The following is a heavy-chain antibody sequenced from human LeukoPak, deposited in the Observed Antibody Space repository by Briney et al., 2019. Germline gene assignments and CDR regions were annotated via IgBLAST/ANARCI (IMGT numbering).Heavy chain of an antibody. CDR3: ARVDDYGGNPGRVDY. D-gene: IGHD4-23*01. CDR2: ISSSGSTI. J-gene: IGHJ4*02. CDR1: GFTVSSNY. V-gene: IGHV3-11*01. Sequence: PGGSLRLSCAASGFTVSSNYMSWVRQAPGKGLEWVSYISSSGSTIYYADSVKGRLTISRDNAKNSLYLQMNSLRAEDTAVYYCARVDDYGGNPGRVDYWGQGTLVTVSS.